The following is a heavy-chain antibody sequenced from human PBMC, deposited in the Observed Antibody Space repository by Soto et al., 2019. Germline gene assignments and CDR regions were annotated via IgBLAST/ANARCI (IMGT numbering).Heavy chain of an antibody. V-gene: IGHV3-23*01. CDR1: GFTFSSYA. Sequence: GGSLRLSCAASGFTFSSYAMSWVRQAPGKGLEWVSAISGSGGSTYYADSVKGRFTISRDNSKNTLYLQMNSLRAEDTAVYYCAEPHCSGGSCCYFYYGMDVWGQGTTVTVSS. J-gene: IGHJ6*02. CDR3: AEPHCSGGSCCYFYYGMDV. D-gene: IGHD2-15*01. CDR2: ISGSGGST.